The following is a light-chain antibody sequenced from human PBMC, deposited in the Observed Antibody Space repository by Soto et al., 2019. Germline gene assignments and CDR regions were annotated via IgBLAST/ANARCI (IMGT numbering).Light chain of an antibody. V-gene: IGKV3-15*01. CDR1: QSISSN. J-gene: IGKJ1*01. CDR3: QQYDNWPRT. Sequence: TQSPAALCWAPGERATLSCRASQSISSNYLAWYQHKPGQAPRLLIYGASTRATGIPARFSGSGSGTEFTLTISRLESADFAVYSCQQYDNWPRTFGQGTKVDNK. CDR2: GAS.